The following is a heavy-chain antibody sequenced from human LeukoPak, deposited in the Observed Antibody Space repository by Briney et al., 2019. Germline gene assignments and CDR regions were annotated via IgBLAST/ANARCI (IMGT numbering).Heavy chain of an antibody. CDR1: GGSVNSGSYY. CDR3: ARATYYYDRSGFGNYNGMDA. J-gene: IGHJ6*02. D-gene: IGHD3-22*01. CDR2: IYYSGST. V-gene: IGHV4-61*01. Sequence: SETLSLTCTVSGGSVNSGSYYWNWIRQPPGKGLEWIGYIYYSGSTNSNPSLKSRVTISLDMSKNQFSLRLSSVTAADTAVYYCARATYYYDRSGFGNYNGMDAWGQGTTVTVSS.